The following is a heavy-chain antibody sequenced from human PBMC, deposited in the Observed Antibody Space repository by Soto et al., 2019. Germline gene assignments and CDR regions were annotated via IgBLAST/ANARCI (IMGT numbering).Heavy chain of an antibody. CDR2: IYYTGNT. Sequence: SETLSLTCTVSGGSISNSNYYWGWIRQPPGKGLEWIGSIYYTGNTYYNPSLKSRVTISVDTSKNQFSLNLTSVTAADTAVYYCARGDSSGWYFDYWGRGTLVTVPQ. J-gene: IGHJ4*02. CDR3: ARGDSSGWYFDY. V-gene: IGHV4-39*01. D-gene: IGHD6-19*01. CDR1: GGSISNSNYY.